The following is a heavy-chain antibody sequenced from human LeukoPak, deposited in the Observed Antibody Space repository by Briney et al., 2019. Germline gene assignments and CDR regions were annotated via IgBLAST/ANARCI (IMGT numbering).Heavy chain of an antibody. J-gene: IGHJ4*02. Sequence: ASVKVSCKASGYTFTGYYMHWVRQAPAQGLEWMGWINPNSGGTNYAQKFQGWVTMTRDTSISTAYMELSRLRSDDTAVYYCARSGGYYDSSGYFDYWGQGTLVTVSS. V-gene: IGHV1-2*04. CDR1: GYTFTGYY. D-gene: IGHD3-22*01. CDR2: INPNSGGT. CDR3: ARSGGYYDSSGYFDY.